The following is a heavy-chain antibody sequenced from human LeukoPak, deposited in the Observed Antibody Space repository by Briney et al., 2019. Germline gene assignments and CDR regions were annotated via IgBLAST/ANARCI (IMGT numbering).Heavy chain of an antibody. CDR2: IYHSGST. V-gene: IGHV4-30-2*01. CDR3: AREGTDYSNSFDY. Sequence: PSETLSPTCTVSGGSISSGGYYWSWLRQPPGKGLEWIGYIYHSGSTYYNLSLKSRVTISVDRSKNQFSLKLSSVTAADTAVYYCAREGTDYSNSFDYWGQGTLVTVSS. CDR1: GGSISSGGYY. J-gene: IGHJ4*02. D-gene: IGHD4-11*01.